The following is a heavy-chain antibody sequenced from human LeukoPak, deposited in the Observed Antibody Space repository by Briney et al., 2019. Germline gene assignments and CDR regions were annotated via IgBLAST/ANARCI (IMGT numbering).Heavy chain of an antibody. CDR2: INPSGGST. CDR3: AREGSSATRNFDY. CDR1: GYTFTNYY. V-gene: IGHV1-46*01. J-gene: IGHJ4*02. Sequence: SVKLSCTASGYTFTNYYMHWVRQPPVQGLEGMGIINPSGGSTGYAQKFQGRVTMTRDTSTGTVYMELSRLRSEDTAVYYCAREGSSATRNFDYWGQGTLVTVSS. D-gene: IGHD6-19*01.